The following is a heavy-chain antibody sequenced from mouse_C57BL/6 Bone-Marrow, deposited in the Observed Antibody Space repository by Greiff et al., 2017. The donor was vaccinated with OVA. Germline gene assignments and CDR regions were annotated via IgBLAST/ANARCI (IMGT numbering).Heavy chain of an antibody. D-gene: IGHD2-5*01. Sequence: QVQLQQSGAELVRPGASVKLSCKASGYTFTDYYINWVKQRPGQGLEWIARIYPGSGNTYYNEKFKGKATLTAEKSSSTAYMQLSSLTSEDSAVYFCAREVTTCYFDYWGQGTTLTVSS. V-gene: IGHV1-76*01. CDR2: IYPGSGNT. J-gene: IGHJ2*01. CDR3: AREVTTCYFDY. CDR1: GYTFTDYY.